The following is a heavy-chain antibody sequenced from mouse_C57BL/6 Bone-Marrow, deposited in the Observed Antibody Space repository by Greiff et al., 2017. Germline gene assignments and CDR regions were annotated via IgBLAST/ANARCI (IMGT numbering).Heavy chain of an antibody. V-gene: IGHV1-4*01. CDR1: GYTFTSYT. J-gene: IGHJ2*01. Sequence: VQLQESGAELARPGASVKMSCKASGYTFTSYTMHWVKQRPGQGLEWIGYINPSSGYTKYNQKFKDKATLTADKSSSTAYMQLSSLTSEDSAVYYCARVGANWESDYWGQGTTLTVSS. D-gene: IGHD4-1*01. CDR2: INPSSGYT. CDR3: ARVGANWESDY.